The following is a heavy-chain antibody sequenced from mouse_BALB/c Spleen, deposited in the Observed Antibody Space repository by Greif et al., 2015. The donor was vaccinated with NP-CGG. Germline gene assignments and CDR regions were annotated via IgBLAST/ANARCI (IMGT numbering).Heavy chain of an antibody. Sequence: EVNVVESGAELVKPGASVKLSCTAPGFNIKDTYMHWVKQRPEQGLEWIGRIDPANGNTKYDPKFQGKATITADTSSNTAYLQLSSLTSEDTAVYYCARGDCNFFFYFDYWGQGTTLTVSS. CDR3: ARGDCNFFFYFDY. D-gene: IGHD2-1*01. V-gene: IGHV14-3*02. CDR2: IDPANGNT. CDR1: GFNIKDTY. J-gene: IGHJ2*01.